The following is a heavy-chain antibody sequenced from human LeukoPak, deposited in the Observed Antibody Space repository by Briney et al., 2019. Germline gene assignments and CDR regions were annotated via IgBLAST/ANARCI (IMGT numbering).Heavy chain of an antibody. D-gene: IGHD5-12*01. V-gene: IGHV1-46*01. J-gene: IGHJ4*02. CDR2: INPSLDTT. CDR1: GYTFTSHL. CDR3: AREIVASGKTFDY. Sequence: ASVKVSCKASGYTFTSHLTHWVRQAPGQGLEWVGVINPSLDTTRYAQKFQGRVTVTRDTSTSTFYMELSSLRSEDTAVYYCAREIVASGKTFDYWGQGTLVTVST.